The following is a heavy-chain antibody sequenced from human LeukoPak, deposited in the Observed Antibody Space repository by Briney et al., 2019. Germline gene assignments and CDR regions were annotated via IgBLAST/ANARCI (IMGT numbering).Heavy chain of an antibody. D-gene: IGHD4-17*01. CDR1: GGSISSYF. CDR3: ARQAYGDYGGRFYYFDY. CDR2: IYYSGST. Sequence: PSETLSLTCTVSGGSISSYFWSWLRQPPGKGLEWIGYIYYSGSTNYNPSLKSRVTISVDTYKNQFSLKLSSVTAADAAVYYCARQAYGDYGGRFYYFDYWGQGTLVTVSS. J-gene: IGHJ4*02. V-gene: IGHV4-59*08.